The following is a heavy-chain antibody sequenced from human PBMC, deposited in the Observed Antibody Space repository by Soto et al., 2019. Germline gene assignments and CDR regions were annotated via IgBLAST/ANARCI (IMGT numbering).Heavy chain of an antibody. J-gene: IGHJ4*02. CDR2: IIPIFGTA. CDR1: GGTFSSYA. CDR3: ASRTELTGTTRGFDY. Sequence: GASVKVSCKASGGTFSSYAISWVRQAPGQGLEWMGGIIPIFGTANYAQKFQGRVTITADESTSTAYMELSSLRSEDTAAYYCASRTELTGTTRGFDYWGQGTLVTVSS. D-gene: IGHD1-20*01. V-gene: IGHV1-69*13.